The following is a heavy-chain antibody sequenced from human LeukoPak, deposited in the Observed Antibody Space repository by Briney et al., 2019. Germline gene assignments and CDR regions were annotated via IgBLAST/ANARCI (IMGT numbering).Heavy chain of an antibody. CDR1: GGSFSGYY. D-gene: IGHD3-10*01. CDR3: ARGRSATMVYNMRRLGFDP. Sequence: SETLSLTCAVYGGSFSGYYWSWIRQPPGKGLEWIGEINHSGSTNYNPSLKSRVTISVDTSKNQFSLKLSSVTAADTAVYYCARGRSATMVYNMRRLGFDPWGQGTLVTVSS. CDR2: INHSGST. J-gene: IGHJ5*02. V-gene: IGHV4-34*01.